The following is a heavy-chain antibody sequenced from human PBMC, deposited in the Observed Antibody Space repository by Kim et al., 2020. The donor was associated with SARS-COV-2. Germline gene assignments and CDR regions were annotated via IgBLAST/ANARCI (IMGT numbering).Heavy chain of an antibody. CDR1: GGSFSGHY. Sequence: SETLSLTCAVYGGSFSGHYWTWIRQPPGKGPEWIAEINHRRSTNYNPSLKSRVTVSVDTSKNQFSLKVSSLTAADTAVYYCARGAMTFVTANEGDHYYY. CDR3: ARGAMTFVTANEGDHYYY. D-gene: IGHD2-21*02. CDR2: INHRRST. J-gene: IGHJ6*01. V-gene: IGHV4-34*01.